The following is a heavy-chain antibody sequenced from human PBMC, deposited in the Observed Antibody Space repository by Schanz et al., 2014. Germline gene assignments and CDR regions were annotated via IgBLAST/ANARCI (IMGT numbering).Heavy chain of an antibody. CDR1: GFIFNDYY. CDR3: AKDRQTTVNRVGYYYGMDV. CDR2: VCYDGSKK. V-gene: IGHV3-30*18. D-gene: IGHD4-4*01. J-gene: IGHJ6*02. Sequence: QVQLVESGGGLVKPGGSLRLSCAASGFIFNDYYMNWIRQAPGKGLEWVAVVCYDGSKKYYADSVKGRFTISRDDAKNSLYLQMNSLRAEDTALYYCAKDRQTTVNRVGYYYGMDVWGQGTTVTVSS.